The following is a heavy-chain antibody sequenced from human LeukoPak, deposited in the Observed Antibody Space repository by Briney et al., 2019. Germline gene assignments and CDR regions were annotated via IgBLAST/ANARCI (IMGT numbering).Heavy chain of an antibody. D-gene: IGHD1-26*01. CDR1: GFTLNNYA. Sequence: GGSLRLSCAASGFTLNNYAMSWVRQAPGKGLEWVSIINNSGGSTYYVDSVKGRFTISRDLSKNTLYLQMNSLRAEDTALYYCARKYSGTNPFDYWGQGTLVTVSS. J-gene: IGHJ4*02. CDR3: ARKYSGTNPFDY. CDR2: INNSGGST. V-gene: IGHV3-23*01.